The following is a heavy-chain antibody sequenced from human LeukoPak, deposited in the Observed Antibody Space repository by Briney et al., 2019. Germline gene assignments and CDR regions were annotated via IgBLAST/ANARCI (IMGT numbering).Heavy chain of an antibody. J-gene: IGHJ2*01. Sequence: GGSLRLSCPASAFTVSHTYMGWVRQAPGKGLEWVSLFYSDDKTYYADSVKGRFTISRDTSKNTVSLQMHRLRDADTAVYYCARLGSGYYFAFDLWGRGTLVTVSS. V-gene: IGHV3-66*04. CDR3: ARLGSGYYFAFDL. D-gene: IGHD3-22*01. CDR1: AFTVSHTY. CDR2: FYSDDKT.